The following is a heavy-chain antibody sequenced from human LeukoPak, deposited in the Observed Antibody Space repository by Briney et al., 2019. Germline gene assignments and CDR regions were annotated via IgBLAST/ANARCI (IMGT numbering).Heavy chain of an antibody. Sequence: KPSETLSLTCTVSGGSISGYYWSWIRHPAGKGLEWIGRIYTSGSTNYNPSLKSRVTMSVDTSKNQFSLKLSSVTVADTAVYYCARYIPARPGFDYWGQGTLVTVSS. D-gene: IGHD6-6*01. CDR3: ARYIPARPGFDY. CDR2: IYTSGST. J-gene: IGHJ4*02. CDR1: GGSISGYY. V-gene: IGHV4-4*07.